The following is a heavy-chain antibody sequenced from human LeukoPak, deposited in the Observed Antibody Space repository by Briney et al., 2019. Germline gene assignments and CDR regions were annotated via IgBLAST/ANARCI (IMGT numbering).Heavy chain of an antibody. CDR2: FDPEDGET. Sequence: ASVKVSCKVSGYTLSELSMHWVRQAPGKGLEWMGGFDPEDGETIYAQKFQGRVTITADESTSTAYMELSSLRSEDTAVYYCSRFAAHRRLAVNGQFGLDYWGQGTLVTVSS. CDR3: SRFAAHRRLAVNGQFGLDY. J-gene: IGHJ4*02. V-gene: IGHV1-24*01. CDR1: GYTLSELS. D-gene: IGHD6-19*01.